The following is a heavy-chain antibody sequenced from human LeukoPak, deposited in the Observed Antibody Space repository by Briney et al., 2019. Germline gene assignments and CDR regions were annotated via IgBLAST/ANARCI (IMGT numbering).Heavy chain of an antibody. V-gene: IGHV1-69*13. J-gene: IGHJ4*02. CDR1: GGTFSSYA. CDR3: ARVNINNWHSCDY. D-gene: IGHD1-1*01. Sequence: ASVKVSCKASGGTFSSYAINWVRQAPGQGLEWMGGIIPIFGTANYAQKFQGRVTITADESTSTAYMELSSLRSEDTAVYYCARVNINNWHSCDYWGQGTLVTVSS. CDR2: IIPIFGTA.